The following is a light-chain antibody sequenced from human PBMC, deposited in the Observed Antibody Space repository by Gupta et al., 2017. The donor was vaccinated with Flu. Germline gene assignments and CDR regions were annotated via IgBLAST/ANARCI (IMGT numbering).Light chain of an antibody. CDR3: QQRHRLPLT. J-gene: IGKJ3*01. Sequence: PSSLSSSAGERATITCRASPPFFAYLRWFHPTPGQPPPLLIYAASSLPPGLPSSFRGRGSVPDFTLTISSLQPEDFAPYSCQQRHRLPLTFGPGTKVDLK. CDR1: PPFFAY. CDR2: AAS. V-gene: IGKV3-11*01.